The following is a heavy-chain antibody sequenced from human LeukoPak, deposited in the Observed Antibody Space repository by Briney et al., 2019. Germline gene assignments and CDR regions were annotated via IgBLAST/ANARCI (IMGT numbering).Heavy chain of an antibody. CDR3: ATDWYGAVNS. Sequence: PGGSLRLSCAASGFAFNDYAMHWVRQAPGKGLVWVSRIKSDGSGTIYADSVKGRFTISRDNAKNTLYLQMNSLRAEDTAVYFCATDWYGAVNSWGQGTLVTVSS. V-gene: IGHV3-74*01. J-gene: IGHJ4*02. D-gene: IGHD4/OR15-4a*01. CDR1: GFAFNDYA. CDR2: IKSDGSGT.